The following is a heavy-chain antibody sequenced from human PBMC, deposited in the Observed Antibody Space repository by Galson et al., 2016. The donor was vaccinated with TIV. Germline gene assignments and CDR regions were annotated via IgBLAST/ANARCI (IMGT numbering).Heavy chain of an antibody. Sequence: SVKVSCKASGGTFSSDAIGWVRQAPGQGLEWMGGIIPMFKIADYAQKFQGRVTISADEFPSAAYMELSSPRFEDTAVYYCARARGYNFENAFHIWGQGTMVTVSS. V-gene: IGHV1-69*13. CDR2: IIPMFKIA. D-gene: IGHD5-18*01. CDR3: ARARGYNFENAFHI. J-gene: IGHJ3*02. CDR1: GGTFSSDA.